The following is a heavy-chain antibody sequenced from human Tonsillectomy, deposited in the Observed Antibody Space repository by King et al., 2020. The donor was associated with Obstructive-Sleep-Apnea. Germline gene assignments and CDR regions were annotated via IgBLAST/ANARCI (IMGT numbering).Heavy chain of an antibody. CDR1: EFTFSNAW. CDR3: TRGSAAAYFDY. J-gene: IGHJ4*02. V-gene: IGHV3-15*01. CDR2: ISTKTDGAST. Sequence: VQLVESGGGLVKAEGSLRLSCAASEFTFSNAWMGWVRQVPGKGLEWVGRISTKTDGASTDYAAPVKGRFIISRDDSKNTLYLPMNSLKIEDTAVYYCTRGSAAAYFDYWGQGTLVTVSS. D-gene: IGHD6-13*01.